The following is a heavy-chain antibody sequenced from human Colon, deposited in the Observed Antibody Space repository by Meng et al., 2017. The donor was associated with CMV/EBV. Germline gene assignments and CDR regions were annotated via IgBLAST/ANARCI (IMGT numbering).Heavy chain of an antibody. CDR3: ARGDGSSGYSYLFDY. CDR2: IYSGGST. CDR1: GFTVSSNY. Sequence: ASGFTVSSNYMSWVRQAPGEGLECVSIIYSGGSTYSADSVKGRFTISRDDSKNTLYLQMNSLRAEDTAVYYCARGDGSSGYSYLFDYWGQGTLVTVSS. J-gene: IGHJ4*02. V-gene: IGHV3-66*02. D-gene: IGHD3-22*01.